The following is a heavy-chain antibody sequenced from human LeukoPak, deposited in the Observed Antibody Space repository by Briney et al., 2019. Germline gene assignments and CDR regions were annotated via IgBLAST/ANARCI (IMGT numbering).Heavy chain of an antibody. D-gene: IGHD3-16*01. Sequence: PGGSLRLSCAASGFTFSSYAMHWVRQAPGKGLEWVALISYDGSNKYYADSVKGRFTISRDNSKNTLYLQMNSLRAEDTAVYYCARLPVSGLLDYWGQGTLVTVSS. CDR2: ISYDGSNK. J-gene: IGHJ4*02. CDR3: ARLPVSGLLDY. CDR1: GFTFSSYA. V-gene: IGHV3-30-3*01.